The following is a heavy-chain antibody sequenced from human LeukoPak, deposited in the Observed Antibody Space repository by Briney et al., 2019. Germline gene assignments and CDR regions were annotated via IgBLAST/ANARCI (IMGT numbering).Heavy chain of an antibody. V-gene: IGHV3-48*02. CDR1: GFTFSTYS. CDR3: ARDETEYFDSSGYYPDFDY. Sequence: GGSLRLSCAASGFTFSTYSMNWVRQAPGKGLEWVSYISSSGSTIYYADSVKGRFTISRDNAKNSLYLQMNSLRDEDTAVYYCARDETEYFDSSGYYPDFDYWGQGTLVTVSS. D-gene: IGHD3-22*01. J-gene: IGHJ4*02. CDR2: ISSSGSTI.